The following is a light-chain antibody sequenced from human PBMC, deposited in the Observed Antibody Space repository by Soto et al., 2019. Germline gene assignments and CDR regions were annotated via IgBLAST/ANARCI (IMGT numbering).Light chain of an antibody. J-gene: IGLJ1*01. CDR1: SSNIGAGYD. Sequence: QSVLTQPPSVSGAPGRRVTISCTGSSSNIGAGYDVHWYQQLPGTAPKLLIYGNSNRPSGVPDRFSGSKSGTSASLAITGLQAEDEADYYCQSYDSSLSAFYGFGTGTKVTVL. V-gene: IGLV1-40*01. CDR2: GNS. CDR3: QSYDSSLSAFYG.